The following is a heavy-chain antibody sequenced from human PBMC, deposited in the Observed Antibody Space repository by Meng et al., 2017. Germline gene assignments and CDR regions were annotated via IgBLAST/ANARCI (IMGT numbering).Heavy chain of an antibody. J-gene: IGHJ4*02. V-gene: IGHV4-4*02. Sequence: QGAGHGLLNRWGYRHLHWAVSGASISSSDWWSWVRQPPGKGLEWIGEIYQSGSTNYNPSIKSRVNISVDKSKNQFSLKLSSVTAADTAVYYCARIGDWGSTRYFDYWGQGTLVTVSS. D-gene: IGHD7-27*01. CDR3: ARIGDWGSTRYFDY. CDR1: GASISSSDW. CDR2: IYQSGST.